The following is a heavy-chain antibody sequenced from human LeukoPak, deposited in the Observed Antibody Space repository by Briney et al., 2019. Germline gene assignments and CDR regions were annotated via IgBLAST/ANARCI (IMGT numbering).Heavy chain of an antibody. CDR1: GYTFTGYY. Sequence: GASVKVSCKASGYTFTGYYMHWVRQAPGQGLEWMGWINPKSGGTNYAQKFQGRVTMTRDTSISTAYMELSRLRSDDTAVYYCARPAGMSSSWYPDAFDIWGQGTMVTVSS. CDR2: INPKSGGT. D-gene: IGHD6-13*01. J-gene: IGHJ3*02. V-gene: IGHV1-2*02. CDR3: ARPAGMSSSWYPDAFDI.